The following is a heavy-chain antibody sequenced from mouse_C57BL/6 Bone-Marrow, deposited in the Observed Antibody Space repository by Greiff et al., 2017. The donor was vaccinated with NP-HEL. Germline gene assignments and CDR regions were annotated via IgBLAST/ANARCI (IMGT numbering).Heavy chain of an antibody. CDR3: VRAYGNYWYFDV. J-gene: IGHJ1*03. Sequence: EVNVVESGGGLVQPKGSLKLSCAASGFSFNTYAMNWVRQAPGKGLEWVARIRSKSNNYATYYADSVKDRFTISRDDSESMLYLQMNNLKTEDTAMYYCVRAYGNYWYFDVWGTGTTVTVSS. V-gene: IGHV10-1*01. CDR2: IRSKSNNYAT. CDR1: GFSFNTYA. D-gene: IGHD2-1*01.